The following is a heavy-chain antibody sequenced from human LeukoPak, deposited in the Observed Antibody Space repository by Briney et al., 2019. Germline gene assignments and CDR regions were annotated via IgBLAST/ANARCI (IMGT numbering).Heavy chain of an antibody. J-gene: IGHJ6*03. Sequence: PGGSLRLSCAASGFTLSTYGVHWVRQAPGKGLEWGADIKHDGSEEHYVASVKGRFTISRDNAKLYLQMNSLRAEDTAVYYCARDPVVVEPPALDYMDVWGKGTTVAVSS. CDR2: IKHDGSEE. V-gene: IGHV3-7*01. D-gene: IGHD2-2*01. CDR3: ARDPVVVEPPALDYMDV. CDR1: GFTLSTYG.